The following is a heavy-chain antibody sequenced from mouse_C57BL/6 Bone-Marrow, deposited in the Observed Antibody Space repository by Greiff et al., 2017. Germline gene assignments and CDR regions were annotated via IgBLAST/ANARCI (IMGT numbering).Heavy chain of an antibody. CDR3: ARPHYYGSSWYAY. J-gene: IGHJ3*01. CDR2: ISNLAYSI. D-gene: IGHD1-1*01. CDR1: GFTFSDYG. Sequence: EVKLLESGGGLVQPGGSLKLSCAASGFTFSDYGMAWVRQAPRQGPEWVAFISNLAYSIYYADTVTGRFTISGENAKNTLYLEMSRLRCEDTAMYYGARPHYYGSSWYAYWGQGTMVTVSA. V-gene: IGHV5-15*01.